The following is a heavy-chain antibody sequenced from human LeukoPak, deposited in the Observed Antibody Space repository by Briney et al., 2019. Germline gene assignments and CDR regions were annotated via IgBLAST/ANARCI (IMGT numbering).Heavy chain of an antibody. J-gene: IGHJ6*02. CDR3: AKVSGGGLYYDGMDV. V-gene: IGHV3-23*01. CDR2: ISGSGGTT. CDR1: GFTFNNYA. D-gene: IGHD1-14*01. Sequence: GGSLRLSCAASGFTFNNYAMNWVRQAPGQGLEWVSVISGSGGTTYYADSVKGRFTISRDSSKNTLYLQMNSLRAEDTAVYYCAKVSGGGLYYDGMDVWGQGTTVTVSS.